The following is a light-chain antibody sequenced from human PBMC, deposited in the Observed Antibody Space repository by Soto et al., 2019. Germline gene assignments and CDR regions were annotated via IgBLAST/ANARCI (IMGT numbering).Light chain of an antibody. CDR3: QQYNNWRT. CDR1: QSISSY. Sequence: DIQMTQSPSTLSASVGDRVTITFRSSQSISSYLNWYQQKPGKAPKLLIYAASSLQSGVPSRFSGSGSGTEFTLTISSLQSEDFAVYYCQQYNNWRTFGQGTKVDIK. V-gene: IGKV1-39*01. J-gene: IGKJ1*01. CDR2: AAS.